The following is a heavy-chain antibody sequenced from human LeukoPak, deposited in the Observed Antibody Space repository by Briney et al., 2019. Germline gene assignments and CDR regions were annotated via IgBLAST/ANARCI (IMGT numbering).Heavy chain of an antibody. CDR2: ISYDGSNK. V-gene: IGHV3-30*18. Sequence: GGSLRLSCAASGFTFSSYGMHWVRQAPGKGLEWVAVISYDGSNKYYADSVKGRFTISRDNSKNTLYLQMNSLRAEDTAVYYCPKDRATGTQFYCYGMDVWGQGTTVTVSS. CDR1: GFTFSSYG. D-gene: IGHD3-10*01. J-gene: IGHJ6*02. CDR3: PKDRATGTQFYCYGMDV.